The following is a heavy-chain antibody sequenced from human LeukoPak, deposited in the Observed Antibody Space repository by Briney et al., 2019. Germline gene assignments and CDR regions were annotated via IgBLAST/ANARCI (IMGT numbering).Heavy chain of an antibody. CDR2: IKQDGSEK. J-gene: IGHJ4*02. CDR1: GFTFSSYE. CDR3: ARDKIVGATLLDY. Sequence: GGSLRLSCAASGFTFSSYEMNWVRQAPGKGLEWVANIKQDGSEKYYVDSVKGRFTISRDNAKNSLYLQMNSLRDEDTAVYFCARDKIVGATLLDYWGQGILVTVSS. D-gene: IGHD1-26*01. V-gene: IGHV3-7*01.